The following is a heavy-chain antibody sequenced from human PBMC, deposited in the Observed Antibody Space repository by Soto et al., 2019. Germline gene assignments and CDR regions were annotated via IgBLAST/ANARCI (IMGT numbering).Heavy chain of an antibody. CDR3: ARGGTEYSVSYFYDYYYRMDV. J-gene: IGHJ6*02. CDR1: GGFFSGCD. Sequence: SSDTFCVSCAVYGGFFSGCDWSWCRQPPGKGLEWIGEINHSGSTNYNPSLKSRVTISVDTSKNQFSLKLSSVTAADTAVYYCARGGTEYSVSYFYDYYYRMDVWGQGTTDTGSS. CDR2: INHSGST. V-gene: IGHV4-34*01. D-gene: IGHD1-26*01.